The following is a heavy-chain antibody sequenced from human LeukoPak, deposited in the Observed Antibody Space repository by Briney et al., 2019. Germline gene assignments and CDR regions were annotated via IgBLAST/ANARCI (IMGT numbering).Heavy chain of an antibody. V-gene: IGHV3-21*01. CDR1: GFTFSSYT. CDR3: ARVAYYDSSGYYPVPFDN. Sequence: GGSLRLPCAASGFTFSSYTMNWVRQAPGKGLEWVPSISRGSRYIYYADSVKGRFSISRDDAKNSLYLQMNSLRAEDTAVYYCARVAYYDSSGYYPVPFDNWGQGTLVTVSS. J-gene: IGHJ4*02. CDR2: ISRGSRYI. D-gene: IGHD3-22*01.